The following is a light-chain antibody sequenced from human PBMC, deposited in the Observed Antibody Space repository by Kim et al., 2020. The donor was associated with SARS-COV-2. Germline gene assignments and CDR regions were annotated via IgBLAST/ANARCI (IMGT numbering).Light chain of an antibody. CDR3: QQSYSTPWT. Sequence: ASVGDGVTITCRASQSIRNYLNWYQQRPGKAPKLLIYAASNLQSGVPSRFSGSGSGTDFTLTISSLQPEDFATYYCQQSYSTPWTFGQGTKVDIK. CDR1: QSIRNY. CDR2: AAS. V-gene: IGKV1-39*01. J-gene: IGKJ1*01.